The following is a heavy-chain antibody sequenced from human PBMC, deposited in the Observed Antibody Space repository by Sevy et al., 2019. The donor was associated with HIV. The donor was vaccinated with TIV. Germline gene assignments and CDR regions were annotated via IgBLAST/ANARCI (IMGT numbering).Heavy chain of an antibody. D-gene: IGHD3-22*01. CDR2: MNPNSGNT. Sequence: ASVKVSCKASGYTFTSYDINWVRQATGQGLEWMGWMNPNSGNTGYAQKFQGRVTMTRNTSISTAYMELSSLRSEDTAVYYCARGARAYYYDSSGYYYSGGSAFDIWGQGTMVTVSS. V-gene: IGHV1-8*01. CDR3: ARGARAYYYDSSGYYYSGGSAFDI. J-gene: IGHJ3*02. CDR1: GYTFTSYD.